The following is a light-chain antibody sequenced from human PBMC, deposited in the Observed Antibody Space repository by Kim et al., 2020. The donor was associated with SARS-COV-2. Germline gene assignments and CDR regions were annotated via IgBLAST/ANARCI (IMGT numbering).Light chain of an antibody. J-gene: IGLJ3*02. CDR1: SPNIGTNS. Sequence: QSVLTQPPSVSATPGQRVTISCSGSSPNIGTNSVNWYQQLPGTAPKLLIYSNNQRPSGIPDRFSGSKSGTSATLAITGLQTGDEADYYCAAWDSSLSAGVFGGGTQLTVL. CDR3: AAWDSSLSAGV. V-gene: IGLV1-51*01. CDR2: SNN.